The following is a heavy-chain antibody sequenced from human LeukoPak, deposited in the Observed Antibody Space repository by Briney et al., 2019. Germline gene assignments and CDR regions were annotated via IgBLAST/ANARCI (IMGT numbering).Heavy chain of an antibody. Sequence: GESLKISCQCSGYNFATYWLAWVRPLPGKGPEWMGIIYPGDSDIRYNPSFQGQVTISADRSITTAYLQWSSLKASDTAMYYCARHSINYKDFKDYDHYRDVWGKGTTVTVSS. D-gene: IGHD4-11*01. J-gene: IGHJ6*03. CDR2: IYPGDSDI. CDR1: GYNFATYW. CDR3: ARHSINYKDFKDYDHYRDV. V-gene: IGHV5-51*01.